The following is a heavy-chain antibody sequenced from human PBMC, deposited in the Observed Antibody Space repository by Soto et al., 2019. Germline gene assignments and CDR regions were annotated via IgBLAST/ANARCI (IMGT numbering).Heavy chain of an antibody. Sequence: QVQLQESGPGLVKPSQTLSLTCIVSGGSTSSDNYWSWIRQPPGKGLEWIGHIYYSGNTDYNPSLKSRLAISIDTSKNQFSLKLSSVTAADTAVYFCAREGGESSDGLYYFDSWGQGSLVTVSS. CDR2: IYYSGNT. V-gene: IGHV4-30-4*01. CDR3: AREGGESSDGLYYFDS. D-gene: IGHD3-16*01. J-gene: IGHJ4*02. CDR1: GGSTSSDNY.